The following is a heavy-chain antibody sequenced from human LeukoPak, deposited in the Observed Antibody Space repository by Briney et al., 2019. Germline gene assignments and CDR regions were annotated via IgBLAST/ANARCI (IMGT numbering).Heavy chain of an antibody. CDR1: GGTFSSYG. CDR2: ISAYNGNT. CDR3: ARGDVWGSYRPAQFDY. V-gene: IGHV1-18*01. D-gene: IGHD3-16*02. J-gene: IGHJ4*02. Sequence: ASVKVSCKASGGTFSSYGFSWVRQAPGQGLEWMGWISAYNGNTNYAQKFQGRVTMTTDTSTNTAYMELRSLISDDTAVYYCARGDVWGSYRPAQFDYWGQGTLVTVSS.